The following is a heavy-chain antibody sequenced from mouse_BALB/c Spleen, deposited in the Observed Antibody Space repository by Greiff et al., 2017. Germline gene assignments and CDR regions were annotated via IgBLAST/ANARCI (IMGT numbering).Heavy chain of an antibody. CDR3: LITTVVARYFDV. CDR1: GYTFTSYW. V-gene: IGHV1-7*01. CDR2: INPSTGYT. D-gene: IGHD1-1*01. Sequence: VKLQESGAELAKPGASVKMSCKASGYTFTSYWMHWVKQRPGQGLEWIGYINPSTGYTEYNQKFKDKATLTADKSSSTAYMQLSSLTSEDSAVYYSLITTVVARYFDVWGAGTTVTVSS. J-gene: IGHJ1*01.